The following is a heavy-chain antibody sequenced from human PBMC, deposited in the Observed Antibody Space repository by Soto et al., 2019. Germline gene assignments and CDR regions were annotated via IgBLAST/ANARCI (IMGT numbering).Heavy chain of an antibody. J-gene: IGHJ4*02. CDR2: ISDSGSPL. CDR1: GFYFGDYY. V-gene: IGHV3-11*01. Sequence: GGSLRLSCAASGFYFGDYYMSWSRLAPGKGLEWISYISDSGSPLYYADSVKGRFSISRDNVKNSVYLQMNSLRAEDTAIYYCAKASGGSYPGSRVFDFWGQGTRVTVSS. D-gene: IGHD1-26*01. CDR3: AKASGGSYPGSRVFDF.